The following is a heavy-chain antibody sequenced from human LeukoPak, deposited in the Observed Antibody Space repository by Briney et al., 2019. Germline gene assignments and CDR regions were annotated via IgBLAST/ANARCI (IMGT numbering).Heavy chain of an antibody. D-gene: IGHD3-22*01. CDR1: GFSFKSFA. Sequence: GGSLRLSCTASGFSFKSFAMHWVRQAAGTGLEWVAVISYDGSNKYYADSVKGRFTISRDNSKNTLYLQMNSLRAEDTAVYYCARLSLTNYYDSSGDYWGQGTLVTVSS. J-gene: IGHJ4*02. V-gene: IGHV3-30-3*01. CDR3: ARLSLTNYYDSSGDY. CDR2: ISYDGSNK.